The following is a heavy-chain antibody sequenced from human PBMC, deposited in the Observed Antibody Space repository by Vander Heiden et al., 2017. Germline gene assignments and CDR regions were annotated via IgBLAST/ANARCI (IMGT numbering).Heavy chain of an antibody. CDR2: ISSSSSYI. D-gene: IGHD5-12*01. CDR3: ARDLSGYDYFDY. V-gene: IGHV3-21*01. J-gene: IGHJ4*02. Sequence: EVQLVESGGGLVKPGGSLRLSWAASGFTFSSYSMNWVRQAPGKGLEWVSSISSSSSYIYYADSVKGRFTISRDNAKNSLYLQMNSLRAEDTAVYYCARDLSGYDYFDYWGQGTLVTVSS. CDR1: GFTFSSYS.